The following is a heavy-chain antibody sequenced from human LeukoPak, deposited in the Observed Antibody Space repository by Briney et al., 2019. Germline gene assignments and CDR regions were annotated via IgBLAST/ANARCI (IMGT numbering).Heavy chain of an antibody. J-gene: IGHJ4*02. CDR2: INNNGGST. Sequence: GGSLRLSCSASGFTFNNYAMHWVRQAPGKGLEYVSGINNNGGSTQYADSVKGRLTISRDNSKNTLYLQMNSLRVEDTAVYYCARLPRGDYWGQGTLVTVSS. V-gene: IGHV3-64*04. CDR1: GFTFNNYA. D-gene: IGHD3-16*01. CDR3: ARLPRGDY.